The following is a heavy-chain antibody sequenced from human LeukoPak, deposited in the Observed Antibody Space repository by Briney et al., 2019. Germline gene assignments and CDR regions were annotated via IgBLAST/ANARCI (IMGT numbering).Heavy chain of an antibody. CDR2: INPSGGST. CDR3: ARAMRGGSGSYAYYYYYMDV. J-gene: IGHJ6*03. D-gene: IGHD3-10*01. V-gene: IGHV1-46*01. Sequence: ASVKVSCKASGYTFTSYYMHWVRQAPGQGLEWMGIINPSGGSTSYAQKFQGRVTMTRDMSTSTVYMELSSLRSEDTAVYYRARAMRGGSGSYAYYYYYMDVWGKGTTVTVSS. CDR1: GYTFTSYY.